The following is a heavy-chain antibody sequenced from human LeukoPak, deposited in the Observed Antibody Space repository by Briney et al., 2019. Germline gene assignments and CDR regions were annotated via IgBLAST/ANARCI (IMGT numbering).Heavy chain of an antibody. CDR3: ARGRRYSYGFGFDY. CDR2: INHSGST. Sequence: SETLSLTCAVYGGSLSGYYWSWIRQPPGKGLEWIGEINHSGSTNYNPSLKSRVTISVDTSKNQFSLKLSSVTAADTAVYYCARGRRYSYGFGFDYWGQGTLVTVSS. D-gene: IGHD5-18*01. V-gene: IGHV4-34*01. CDR1: GGSLSGYY. J-gene: IGHJ4*02.